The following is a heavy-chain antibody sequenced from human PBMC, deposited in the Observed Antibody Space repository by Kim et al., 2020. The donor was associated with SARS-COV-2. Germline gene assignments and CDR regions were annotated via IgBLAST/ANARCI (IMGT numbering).Heavy chain of an antibody. J-gene: IGHJ6*01. Sequence: GGSLRLSCAASGFTFSSYGMHWVRQAPGKGLEWVAVISYDGSNKYYADSVKGRFTISRDNSKNTLYLQMNSLRAEDTAVYYCARDSDSGWYSFYYYYGMDLWGQGTTVTVSS. V-gene: IGHV3-33*05. CDR1: GFTFSSYG. D-gene: IGHD6-19*01. CDR3: ARDSDSGWYSFYYYYGMDL. CDR2: ISYDGSNK.